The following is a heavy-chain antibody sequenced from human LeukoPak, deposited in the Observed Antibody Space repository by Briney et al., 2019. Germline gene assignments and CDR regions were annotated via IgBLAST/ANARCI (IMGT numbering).Heavy chain of an antibody. CDR3: ATEYSSSPHY. Sequence: TGGSLRLSCAASGFTFSSYSMNWVRQAPGKGLEWIGEINHSGSTNYNPSLKSRVTISVDTSKNQFSLKLSSVTAADTAVYYCATEYSSSPHYWGQGALVTVSS. D-gene: IGHD3-22*01. J-gene: IGHJ4*02. V-gene: IGHV4-34*01. CDR1: GFTFSSYS. CDR2: INHSGST.